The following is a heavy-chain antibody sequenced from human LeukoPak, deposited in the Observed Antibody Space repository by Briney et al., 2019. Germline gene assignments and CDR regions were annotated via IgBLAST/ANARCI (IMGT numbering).Heavy chain of an antibody. J-gene: IGHJ4*02. CDR2: IKQDGSTK. V-gene: IGHV3-7*01. CDR3: ARDTDGSLDY. CDR1: GFTFAKSW. Sequence: GGSLRPSCAASGFTFAKSWMAWVPQAPGKGLEWVANIKQDGSTKHYADSLKGRFTISRDNSRNSLYLQMYSLRADDTAVYYCARDTDGSLDYWGQGILVTVAS. D-gene: IGHD1-26*01.